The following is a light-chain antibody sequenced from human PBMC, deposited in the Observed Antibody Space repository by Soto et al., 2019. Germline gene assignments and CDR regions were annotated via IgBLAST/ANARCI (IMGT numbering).Light chain of an antibody. CDR1: QSVSSY. V-gene: IGKV3-11*01. J-gene: IGKJ5*01. CDR3: QQRSNWPIN. Sequence: EIVLPQSPAPLSLSPGERATLSCRASQSVSSYLAWYQQKPGQAPRLLIYDASNRATGIPARFSGSGSGTDFTLTISSLEPEDFAVYYCQQRSNWPINFGQGTRLEIK. CDR2: DAS.